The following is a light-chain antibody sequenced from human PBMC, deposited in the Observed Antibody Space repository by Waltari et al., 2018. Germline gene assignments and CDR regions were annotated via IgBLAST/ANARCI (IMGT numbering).Light chain of an antibody. CDR2: STS. V-gene: IGKV1-9*01. CDR3: QQLSSYPNT. Sequence: IQLTHSPSSLSASVGDRVSITCRASPGISSYLAWYQQKPGKAPKLLIYSTSTFQSGVPSRFSGSGSGTDFTLTISSLQPDDFATYYCQQLSSYPNTFGQGTKLEIK. CDR1: PGISSY. J-gene: IGKJ2*01.